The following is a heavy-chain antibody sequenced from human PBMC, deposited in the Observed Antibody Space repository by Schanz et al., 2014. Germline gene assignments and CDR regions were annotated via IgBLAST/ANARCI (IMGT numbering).Heavy chain of an antibody. CDR3: AASSGWHPSTDY. J-gene: IGHJ4*02. V-gene: IGHV3-23*04. CDR1: GFSFTTYA. D-gene: IGHD6-19*01. CDR2: ISGSGATT. Sequence: EEQLVESGGGLVQPGGSLRLSCASSGFSFTTYAMSWVRQSPGKGLEWVSGISGSGATTYYADSVKGRFTISRDNSNKTVDLQMNSLRAEDTAVYYCAASSGWHPSTDYWGQGTLVTVSS.